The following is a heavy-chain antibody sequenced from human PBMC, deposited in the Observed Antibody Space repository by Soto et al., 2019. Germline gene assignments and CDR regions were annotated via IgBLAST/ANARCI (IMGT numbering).Heavy chain of an antibody. V-gene: IGHV3-30*18. CDR3: AKLAAAGTLDDAFDI. Sequence: GGSLRLSCAASGFTFSSYAMSWVRQAPGKGLEWAAVISYDGSNKYYADSVKGRFTISRDNSKNTLYLQMNSLRAEDTAVYYCAKLAAAGTLDDAFDIWGQGTMVTVSS. J-gene: IGHJ3*02. CDR1: GFTFSSYA. D-gene: IGHD6-13*01. CDR2: ISYDGSNK.